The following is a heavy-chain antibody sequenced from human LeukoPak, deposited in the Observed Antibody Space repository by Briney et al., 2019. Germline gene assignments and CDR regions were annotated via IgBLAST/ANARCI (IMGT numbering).Heavy chain of an antibody. CDR3: ARGKLPSGWADY. CDR1: GGSTSSYY. Sequence: PSETLSLTCTVSGGSTSSYYWSWIRQPPGKGLEWIGYIYYSGSTNYNPSLKSRVTISVDTSKNQFSLKLSSVTAADTAVYYCARGKLPSGWADYWGQGTLVTVSS. CDR2: IYYSGST. D-gene: IGHD6-19*01. J-gene: IGHJ4*02. V-gene: IGHV4-59*01.